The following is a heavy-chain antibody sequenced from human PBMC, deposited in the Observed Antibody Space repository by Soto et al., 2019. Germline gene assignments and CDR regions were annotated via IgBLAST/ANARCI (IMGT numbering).Heavy chain of an antibody. V-gene: IGHV3-7*01. J-gene: IGHJ6*02. CDR3: AREGGSYYYYGMDV. CDR1: GFTFSSYW. D-gene: IGHD3-10*01. CDR2: IKQDGSEK. Sequence: GGSLRLSCAASGFTFSSYWMSWVRQAPGKGLEWVANIKQDGSEKYYVDSVKGRFTISRDNAKNSLYLQMNSLRAEDTAVYYCAREGGSYYYYGMDVWGQGTTVTVSS.